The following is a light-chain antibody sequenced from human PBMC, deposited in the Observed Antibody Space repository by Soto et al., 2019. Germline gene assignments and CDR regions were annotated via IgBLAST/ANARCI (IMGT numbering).Light chain of an antibody. CDR1: SSDVGSYNR. V-gene: IGLV2-18*02. Sequence: QSVLTQPPSVSGSLGQSVTISCTGTSSDVGSYNRVSWYQQPPGTAPKLMIYEVSNRPSGVPDRFSGSKSGNTASLTISGLQAEDEADYYCSSYTSSSTYVFGTGTTVTVL. CDR3: SSYTSSSTYV. J-gene: IGLJ1*01. CDR2: EVS.